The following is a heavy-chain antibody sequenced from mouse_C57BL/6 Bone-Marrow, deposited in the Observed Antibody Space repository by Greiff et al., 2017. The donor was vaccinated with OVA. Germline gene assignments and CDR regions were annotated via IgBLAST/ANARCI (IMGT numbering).Heavy chain of an antibody. J-gene: IGHJ4*01. D-gene: IGHD3-2*02. CDR3: AREGAQATFYAMDY. Sequence: EVQVVESGGGLVKPGGSLKLSCAASGFTFSSYAMSWVRQTPEKRLEWVATISDGGSYTYYPDNVKGRFTISRDNAKNNLYLQMSHLKSEDTAMYYCAREGAQATFYAMDYWGQGTSVTVSS. CDR2: ISDGGSYT. V-gene: IGHV5-4*01. CDR1: GFTFSSYA.